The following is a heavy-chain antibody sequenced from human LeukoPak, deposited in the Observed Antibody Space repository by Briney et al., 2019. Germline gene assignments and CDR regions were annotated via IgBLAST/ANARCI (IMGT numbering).Heavy chain of an antibody. CDR1: GFTFDDCA. CDR3: AKDSSSGSYQLQYFDY. V-gene: IGHV3-9*01. CDR2: ISWNSGSI. J-gene: IGHJ4*02. Sequence: GRSLRLSCAASGFTFDDCAMHWVRQAPGKGLEWVSGISWNSGSIGYADSVKGRFTISRDNAKNSLYLQMNSLRAEDTALYYCAKDSSSGSYQLQYFDYWGQGTLVTVSS. D-gene: IGHD1-26*01.